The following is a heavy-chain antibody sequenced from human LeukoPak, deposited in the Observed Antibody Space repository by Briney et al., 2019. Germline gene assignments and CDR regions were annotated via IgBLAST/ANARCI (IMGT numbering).Heavy chain of an antibody. CDR3: ARDRAYCGGDCYRGFDY. CDR1: GFTFSSYG. Sequence: GGSLRLSCAASGFTFSSYGMHWVREAPGKGLEWVAVISYDGSNKYYADSVKGRFTISRDNSKNTLYLQMNSLRAEDTAVYYCARDRAYCGGDCYRGFDYWGQGTLVTVSS. CDR2: ISYDGSNK. V-gene: IGHV3-30*03. J-gene: IGHJ4*02. D-gene: IGHD2-21*02.